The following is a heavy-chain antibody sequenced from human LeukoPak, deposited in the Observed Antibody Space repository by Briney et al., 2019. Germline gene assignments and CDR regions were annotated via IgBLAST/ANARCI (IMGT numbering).Heavy chain of an antibody. D-gene: IGHD2-2*01. CDR2: IRHKANSYAT. CDR1: GFTFSGSY. V-gene: IGHV3-73*01. Sequence: PGGSLRLSCAASGFTFSGSYIHWVRQASGKGLEWVGRIRHKANSYATAYSASVEGRFTISRDDSKKTAYLQMNSLKTDDTAVFYCVGQDCSSTSCSYPDYWGQGTLVIVSS. CDR3: VGQDCSSTSCSYPDY. J-gene: IGHJ4*02.